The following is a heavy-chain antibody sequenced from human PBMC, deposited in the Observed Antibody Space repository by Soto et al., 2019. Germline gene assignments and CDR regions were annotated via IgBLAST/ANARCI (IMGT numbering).Heavy chain of an antibody. CDR3: ARETTPYYYYGMDV. CDR1: GFTFSSYA. J-gene: IGHJ6*01. V-gene: IGHV3-30-3*01. CDR2: ISYDGSNK. D-gene: IGHD4-17*01. Sequence: QVQLVESGGGVVQPGRSLRLSCAASGFTFSSYAMHWVRQAPGKGLEWVAVISYDGSNKYYADSVKGRFTISRDNSKNTLYLQMNSLRAEDTALYYCARETTPYYYYGMDVW.